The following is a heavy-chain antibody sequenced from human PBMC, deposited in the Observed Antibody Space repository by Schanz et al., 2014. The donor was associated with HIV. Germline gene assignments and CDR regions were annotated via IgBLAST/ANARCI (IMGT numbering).Heavy chain of an antibody. V-gene: IGHV1-69*01. J-gene: IGHJ6*02. CDR3: ARAPPREQWLIGYYGMDV. D-gene: IGHD6-19*01. CDR2: IIPVFGTA. Sequence: QEQLVQSGAAVRKPGSSVTVSCKTSGGTFNNYALNWVRQAPGQGLEWMGGIIPVFGTANYAQKFQGRVTINADQSTTTVYMYLSSLTSDDTAVYYCARAPPREQWLIGYYGMDVWGQGTTVTVSS. CDR1: GGTFNNYA.